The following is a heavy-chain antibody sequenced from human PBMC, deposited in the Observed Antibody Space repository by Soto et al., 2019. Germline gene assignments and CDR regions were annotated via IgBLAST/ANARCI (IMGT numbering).Heavy chain of an antibody. D-gene: IGHD2-8*01. J-gene: IGHJ6*02. CDR3: AKCMGGSSVMAV. Sequence: GGSLRLSCAATGFTLRTNGMSWVRQAPGKGLEWVSSFSGRGDDTWYADSLKGRFIISRDNSKNMLYLQMNSLRAEDTAVYYCAKCMGGSSVMAVWGQGTTVTVSS. CDR2: FSGRGDDT. CDR1: GFTLRTNG. V-gene: IGHV3-23*01.